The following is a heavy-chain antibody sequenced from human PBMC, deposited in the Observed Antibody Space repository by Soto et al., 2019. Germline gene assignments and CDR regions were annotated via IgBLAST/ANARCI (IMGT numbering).Heavy chain of an antibody. CDR1: GFSFSAHY. CDR2: TRNKANSYTT. Sequence: HPGGSLRLSCAASGFSFSAHYMDWVRQAPGKGLEWVARTRNKANSYTTEYAASVKGRFTISRDDSKNSLYLQMNSLKTEDTAVYYCVRASISATPYYFDYWGQGAQVTVSS. D-gene: IGHD1-20*01. CDR3: VRASISATPYYFDY. J-gene: IGHJ4*02. V-gene: IGHV3-72*01.